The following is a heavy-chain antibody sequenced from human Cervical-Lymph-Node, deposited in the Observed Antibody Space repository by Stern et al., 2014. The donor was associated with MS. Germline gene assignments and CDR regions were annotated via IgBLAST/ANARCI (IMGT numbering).Heavy chain of an antibody. CDR1: GYAFTDYF. CDR2: INTSSCST. J-gene: IGHJ4*02. CDR3: ARGEGRFDY. D-gene: IGHD3-3*01. Sequence: VQLVQSGAEVKKPGASVKVSCKASGYAFTDYFIQLVRQVPGQGLEWMGLINTSSCSTIYAQKLLGRVTMTRDTSTSTVYMHLSSLRSEDTAVYYCARGEGRFDYWGQGTLVTVSS. V-gene: IGHV1-46*01.